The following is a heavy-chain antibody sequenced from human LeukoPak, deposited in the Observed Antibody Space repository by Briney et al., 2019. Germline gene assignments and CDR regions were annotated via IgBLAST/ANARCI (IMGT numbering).Heavy chain of an antibody. CDR3: AKARWEPNFDY. J-gene: IGHJ4*02. CDR2: INENGDIA. Sequence: GGSLRLSCAASGFTFDDYAMHWGRQGPGKSLEWVSLINENGDIAYYGDSVRGRFTVSRDNAKNSLYLQMNSLTTEDTALYYCAKARWEPNFDYWGQGTLVTASS. D-gene: IGHD1-26*01. CDR1: GFTFDDYA. V-gene: IGHV3-43*02.